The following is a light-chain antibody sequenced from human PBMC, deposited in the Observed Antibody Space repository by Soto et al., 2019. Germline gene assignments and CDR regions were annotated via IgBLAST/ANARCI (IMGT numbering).Light chain of an antibody. V-gene: IGKV3-11*01. CDR3: QQRSNWPYT. J-gene: IGKJ2*01. CDR2: DVS. CDR1: QSVNTY. Sequence: EIVLTQSPATLSLSPGERATLSCRASQSVNTYLAWYQQKPGQAPRLLMYDVSNMATGIPARFSGSGSGTDFTLTISSLEPEDFAIYYCQQRSNWPYTFGQGTNLEIK.